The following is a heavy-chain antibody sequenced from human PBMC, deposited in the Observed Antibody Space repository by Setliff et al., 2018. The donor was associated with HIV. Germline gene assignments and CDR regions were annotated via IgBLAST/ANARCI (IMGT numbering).Heavy chain of an antibody. CDR1: YGSISGHY. D-gene: IGHD6-13*01. CDR2: IHHSGGT. CDR3: ARLPDINSWPFDY. V-gene: IGHV4-59*11. Sequence: PSETLSLTCTVSYGSISGHYWTWIRQPPGKGLEWIGYIHHSGGTQYNPSLMSRLTMSVDSSKNQFSLNLSSVTAADTAVYYCARLPDINSWPFDYWARGTLVTVSS. J-gene: IGHJ4*02.